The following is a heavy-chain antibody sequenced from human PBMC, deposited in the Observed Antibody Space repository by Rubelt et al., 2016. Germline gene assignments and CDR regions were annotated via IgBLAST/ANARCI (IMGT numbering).Heavy chain of an antibody. V-gene: IGHV4-31*03. Sequence: QLQLQESGPGLVKPSQTLSLTCTVSGGSISSGGYYWSWIRQHPGKGLEWIGYIYYSGSTYYNPSLQSRVTISVDTSKNQFSLKLSSVTAADTAVYYWARDLGGGSSACDYGGQGTLVTVSS. CDR1: GGSISSGGYY. J-gene: IGHJ4*02. D-gene: IGHD3-16*01. CDR2: IYYSGST. CDR3: ARDLGGGSSACDY.